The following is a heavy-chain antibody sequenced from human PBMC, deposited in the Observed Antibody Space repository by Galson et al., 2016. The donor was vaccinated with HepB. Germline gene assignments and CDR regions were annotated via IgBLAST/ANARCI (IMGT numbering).Heavy chain of an antibody. CDR3: SRERTWENGNPGGWVDP. Sequence: SETLSLTCTVSGGSINNYFWSWIRQPPGKGLEWIGYMSSSGSTNYNPSLKSRVTISIDTSKNQVSQNLSSVTSADTAVYYCSRERTWENGNPGGWVDPWGQGTLVTVSS. D-gene: IGHD4-23*01. CDR1: GGSINNYF. V-gene: IGHV4-59*01. CDR2: MSSSGST. J-gene: IGHJ5*02.